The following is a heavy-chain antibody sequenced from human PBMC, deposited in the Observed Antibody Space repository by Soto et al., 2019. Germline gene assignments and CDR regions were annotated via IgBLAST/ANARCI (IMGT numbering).Heavy chain of an antibody. D-gene: IGHD2-2*01. CDR3: ARDISRYCSSTSCYQFDY. V-gene: IGHV1-18*01. Sequence: ASVKVSCKASGYTFTSYGISWVRQAPGQGLEWMGWISAYNGNTNYAQKLQGRVTMTTDTSTSTAYVELRSLRSDDTAVYYCARDISRYCSSTSCYQFDYWGQGTLVTVSS. J-gene: IGHJ4*02. CDR2: ISAYNGNT. CDR1: GYTFTSYG.